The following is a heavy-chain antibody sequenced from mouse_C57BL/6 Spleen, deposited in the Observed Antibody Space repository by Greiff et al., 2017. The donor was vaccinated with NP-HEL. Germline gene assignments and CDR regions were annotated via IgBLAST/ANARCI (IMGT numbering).Heavy chain of an antibody. D-gene: IGHD3-2*02. Sequence: VQLQQSGAELAKPGASVKLSCKASGYTFTSYWMHWVNQRPGQGLEWIGYINPSSGYTKYNQKFKDKATLTADKSSSTAYMQLSSLTYEDSAVYYCANRQLRLDYAMDYWGQGTSVTVSS. CDR1: GYTFTSYW. J-gene: IGHJ4*01. CDR2: INPSSGYT. V-gene: IGHV1-7*01. CDR3: ANRQLRLDYAMDY.